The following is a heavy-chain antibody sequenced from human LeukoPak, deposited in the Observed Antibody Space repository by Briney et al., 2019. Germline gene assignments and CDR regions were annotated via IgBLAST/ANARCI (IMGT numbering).Heavy chain of an antibody. CDR3: ARGPGGQQLALVDY. J-gene: IGHJ4*02. CDR2: INHSGGT. CDR1: GGSFSGYY. Sequence: PSETLSLTCAVYGGSFSGYYWSWIRQPPGKGLEWIGEINHSGGTNYNPSLKSRVTISVDTSKNQFSLKLSSVTAADTAVYYCARGPGGQQLALVDYWGQGTLVTVSS. D-gene: IGHD6-13*01. V-gene: IGHV4-34*01.